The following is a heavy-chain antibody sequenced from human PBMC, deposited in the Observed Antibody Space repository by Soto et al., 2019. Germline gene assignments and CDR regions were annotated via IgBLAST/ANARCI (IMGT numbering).Heavy chain of an antibody. Sequence: SAKVSCKACRYRLTSYDISWVRQATGQGLEWMGWMNPNSGNTGYAQKFQGRVTMTRNTSISTAYMELSSLRSEDTAVYYCARGQRFLEWLLFPAPYYYYGMDVWGQGTTVTVSS. D-gene: IGHD3-3*01. CDR3: ARGQRFLEWLLFPAPYYYYGMDV. J-gene: IGHJ6*02. CDR1: RYRLTSYD. CDR2: MNPNSGNT. V-gene: IGHV1-8*01.